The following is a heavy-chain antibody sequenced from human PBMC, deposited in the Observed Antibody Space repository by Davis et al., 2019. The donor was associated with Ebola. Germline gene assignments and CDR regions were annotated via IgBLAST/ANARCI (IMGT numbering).Heavy chain of an antibody. V-gene: IGHV3-74*01. Sequence: HTWGSLTLSCAASGFTFSSYWMHWFRQAPGKGLVWVSRINSDGSTTNYADSSKGRFTVFRDNAKNTLYLQMNSLRAEDTAVYYCARGGYYDSGGFKSRRKYYDGMDVWGQGTTVTVSS. CDR2: INSDGSTT. D-gene: IGHD3-22*01. CDR1: GFTFSSYW. CDR3: ARGGYYDSGGFKSRRKYYDGMDV. J-gene: IGHJ6*02.